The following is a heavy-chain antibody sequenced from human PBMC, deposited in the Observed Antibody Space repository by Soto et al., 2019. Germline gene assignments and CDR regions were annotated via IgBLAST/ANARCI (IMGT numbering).Heavy chain of an antibody. J-gene: IGHJ6*02. D-gene: IGHD2-21*02. V-gene: IGHV3-7*03. CDR2: IPQDGVDG. CDR3: ARDHLILPAHDFFYGSDV. Sequence: GGSLRLSCEVSGFIFSMYSMSWVRQTPGKGLEWVAKIPQDGVDGHYADAVKGRFTISRDNGKNSLYLQMNNLRAEDTAVYYCARDHLILPAHDFFYGSDVWGRGATVTVSS. CDR1: GFIFSMYS.